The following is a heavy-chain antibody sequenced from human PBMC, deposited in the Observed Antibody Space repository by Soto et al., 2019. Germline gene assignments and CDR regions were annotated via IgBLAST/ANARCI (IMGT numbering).Heavy chain of an antibody. J-gene: IGHJ6*02. Sequence: SETLSLTCTVSGGSISGGDSCWSWIRQPPGKGLEWIGNIYYSGSTYYNPALMSLVTISVYTYKKQFSLMLSSVTAADTYVYYCASESTMARGVIPPSYYGMDVWGQGTTVTVSS. CDR1: GGSISGGDSC. CDR3: ASESTMARGVIPPSYYGMDV. CDR2: IYYSGST. D-gene: IGHD3-10*01. V-gene: IGHV4-30-4*01.